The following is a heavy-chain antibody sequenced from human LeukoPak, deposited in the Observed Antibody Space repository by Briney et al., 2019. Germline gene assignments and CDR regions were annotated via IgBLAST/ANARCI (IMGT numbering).Heavy chain of an antibody. D-gene: IGHD3-22*01. CDR3: ARADSSGYYPDY. V-gene: IGHV4-39*07. J-gene: IGHJ4*02. CDR1: GGSISNSIYY. CDR2: MYDSGST. Sequence: SETLSLTCTVSGGSISNSIYYWGWIRQPPGKELEWIGSMYDSGSTYYTPSLKSRVTISADTPKNQFSLKLSSVTAADTAVYYCARADSSGYYPDYWGQGTLVTVSS.